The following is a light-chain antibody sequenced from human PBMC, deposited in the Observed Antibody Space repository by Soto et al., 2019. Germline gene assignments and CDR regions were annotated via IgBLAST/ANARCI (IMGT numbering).Light chain of an antibody. CDR3: QQYGSLSWT. J-gene: IGKJ1*01. CDR1: QSVSNNY. V-gene: IGKV3-20*01. Sequence: ASQSVSNNYLAWYQQKPGQAPRLLIYDASNRAPGIPARFSGSGSGTDFTLTISRLEPEDFAVYYCQQYGSLSWTFGQGTKVDIK. CDR2: DAS.